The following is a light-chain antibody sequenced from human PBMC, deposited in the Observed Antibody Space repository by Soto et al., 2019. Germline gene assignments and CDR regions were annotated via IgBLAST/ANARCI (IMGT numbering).Light chain of an antibody. CDR2: SAS. CDR3: QQYYSYPFT. CDR1: QGISSY. J-gene: IGKJ3*01. Sequence: AIRMTQSPSSLSASTGDRVTITCRASQGISSYLAWYQQEPGKAPNLLIYSASTLQSGVPSRFSGSGSGTDFALTISCLQSEDFATYYCQQYYSYPFTFGPGTKVDIK. V-gene: IGKV1-8*01.